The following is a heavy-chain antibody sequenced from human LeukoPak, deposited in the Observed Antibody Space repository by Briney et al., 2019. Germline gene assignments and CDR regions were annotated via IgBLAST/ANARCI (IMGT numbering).Heavy chain of an antibody. CDR3: AKRGYSYSFDY. Sequence: SGGSLRLSCAASGFTFSTYGMHWVRQAPGKGLEWVAVISSDGSNKYYADSVKGRFTIFRDNSKNTLYLQMNSLRAEDTAVYYCAKRGYSYSFDYWGQGTLVTVSS. J-gene: IGHJ4*02. CDR1: GFTFSTYG. CDR2: ISSDGSNK. D-gene: IGHD5-18*01. V-gene: IGHV3-30*18.